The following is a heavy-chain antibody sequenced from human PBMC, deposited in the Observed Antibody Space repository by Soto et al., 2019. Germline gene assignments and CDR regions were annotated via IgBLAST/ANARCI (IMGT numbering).Heavy chain of an antibody. J-gene: IGHJ6*02. Sequence: LSLTCAVSGGSISSGGYSWSWIRQPPGKGLEWIGYIYHSGSTYYNPSLKSRVTISVDRSKNQFSLKLSSVTAADTAVYYCATGSIAAAGSLYYYYGMDVWGQGTTVTVSS. CDR1: GGSISSGGYS. CDR3: ATGSIAAAGSLYYYYGMDV. V-gene: IGHV4-30-2*01. CDR2: IYHSGST. D-gene: IGHD6-13*01.